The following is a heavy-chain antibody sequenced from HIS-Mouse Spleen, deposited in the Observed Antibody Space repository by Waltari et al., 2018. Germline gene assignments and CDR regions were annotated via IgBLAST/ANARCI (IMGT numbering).Heavy chain of an antibody. Sequence: QVQLQQWGAGLLKPSETLSLTCAVYGGSFSGYYWSWIRQPPGKGLEWIGEINHSGSTNYNPSLKSRVTISVDTSKNQFSLKLSSVTAADTAVYYCARASSITMVRGDDAFDIWGQGTMVTVSS. CDR2: INHSGST. V-gene: IGHV4-34*01. D-gene: IGHD3-10*01. J-gene: IGHJ3*02. CDR3: ARASSITMVRGDDAFDI. CDR1: GGSFSGYY.